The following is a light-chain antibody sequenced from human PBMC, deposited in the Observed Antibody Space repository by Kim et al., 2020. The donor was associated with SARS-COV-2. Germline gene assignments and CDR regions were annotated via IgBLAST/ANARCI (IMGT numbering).Light chain of an antibody. CDR3: QVWDSSSDHVV. J-gene: IGLJ2*01. CDR1: NIGSEG. V-gene: IGLV3-21*03. Sequence: APRKSSTIACGGNNIGSEGVHWYQQKPGQAPVLVVYDDVDRPSGIPERFSGSNSGNTAALTIRRVEAGDEADYYCQVWDSSSDHVVFGGGTQLTVL. CDR2: DDV.